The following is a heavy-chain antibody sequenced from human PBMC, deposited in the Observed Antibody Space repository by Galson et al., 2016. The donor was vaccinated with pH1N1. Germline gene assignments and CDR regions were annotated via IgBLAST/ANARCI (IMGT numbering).Heavy chain of an antibody. CDR3: AKENWGCEY. CDR2: IKQDGSEK. CDR1: GFTFSRYY. D-gene: IGHD7-27*01. Sequence: SLRLSCAASGFTFSRYYMTWVRQAPGKGLEWVANIKQDGSEKNYVDSAKGRFTISRDNAKNSVYLQMNSLRAEDTAVYYCAKENWGCEYWGQGTLVTVSS. J-gene: IGHJ4*02. V-gene: IGHV3-7*01.